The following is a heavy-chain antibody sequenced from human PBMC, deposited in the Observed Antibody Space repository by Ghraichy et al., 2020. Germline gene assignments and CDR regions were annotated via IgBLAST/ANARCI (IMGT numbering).Heavy chain of an antibody. CDR3: ARAYCGGDCYPPDAFDI. CDR2: IIPIFGTA. V-gene: IGHV1-69*13. D-gene: IGHD2-21*02. Sequence: SVKVSCKASGGTFSSYAISWVRQAPGPGLEWMGGIIPIFGTANYAQKFQGRVTITADESTSTAYMELSSLRSEDTAVYYCARAYCGGDCYPPDAFDIWGQGTMVTVSS. J-gene: IGHJ3*02. CDR1: GGTFSSYA.